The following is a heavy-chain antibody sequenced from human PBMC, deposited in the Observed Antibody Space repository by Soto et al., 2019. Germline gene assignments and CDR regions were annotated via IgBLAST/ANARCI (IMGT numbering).Heavy chain of an antibody. CDR3: ARQFDYETSGYYYDY. CDR1: GGTFNKNA. J-gene: IGHJ4*02. D-gene: IGHD3-22*01. V-gene: IGHV1-69*13. CDR2: IVPLFGKA. Sequence: GASVKVSCKAAGGTFNKNAIDWVRQVPGQGLQWMGGIVPLFGKANYAQKFQGRVTITADEATNTAYMELRSLRSEDTAVYYCARQFDYETSGYYYDYWGQGTLATVSS.